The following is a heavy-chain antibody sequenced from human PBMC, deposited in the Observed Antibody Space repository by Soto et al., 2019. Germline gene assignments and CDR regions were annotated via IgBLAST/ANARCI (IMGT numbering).Heavy chain of an antibody. CDR2: IYYSGST. J-gene: IGHJ4*02. D-gene: IGHD6-13*01. CDR3: ARGIGGSSSWQPHFDY. V-gene: IGHV4-39*07. CDR1: GGSISSSSYY. Sequence: SETLSLTCTVSGGSISSSSYYWGWIRQPPGKGLEWIGSIYYSGSTYYNPSLKSRVTISVDTSKNQFSLKLSSGTAADTAVYYCARGIGGSSSWQPHFDYWGQGTLVTVSS.